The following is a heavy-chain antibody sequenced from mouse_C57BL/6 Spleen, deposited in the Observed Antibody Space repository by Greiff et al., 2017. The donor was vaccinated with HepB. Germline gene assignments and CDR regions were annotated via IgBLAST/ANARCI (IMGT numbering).Heavy chain of an antibody. Sequence: VKLMESGAELVRPGASVTLSCKASGYTFTDYEMHWVKQTPVHGLEWIGAIDPETGGTAYNQKFKGKAILTADKSSSTAYMELRSLTSEDSAVYYCTRETGTRAMDYWGQGTSVTVSS. CDR1: GYTFTDYE. CDR3: TRETGTRAMDY. J-gene: IGHJ4*01. V-gene: IGHV1-15*01. CDR2: IDPETGGT. D-gene: IGHD4-1*01.